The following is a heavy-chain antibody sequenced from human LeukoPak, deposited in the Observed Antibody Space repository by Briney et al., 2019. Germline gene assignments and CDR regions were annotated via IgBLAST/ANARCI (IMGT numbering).Heavy chain of an antibody. CDR1: GGSISGYY. J-gene: IGHJ4*02. Sequence: SETLSLTCTVSGGSISGYYWSWIRQPAGKGLEWLGEINHSGRTNYNPSLKSRVTISVDTSKNQFSLKLSSVTAADTAVYYCARDGAVAGTGGGLYWGQGTLVTVSS. D-gene: IGHD6-19*01. CDR2: INHSGRT. V-gene: IGHV4-34*01. CDR3: ARDGAVAGTGGGLY.